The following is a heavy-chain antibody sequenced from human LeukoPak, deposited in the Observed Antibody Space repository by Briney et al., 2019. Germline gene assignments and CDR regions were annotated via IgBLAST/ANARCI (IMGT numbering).Heavy chain of an antibody. Sequence: GGSLRLSCAASGFTGSNNYVSWVRQAPGMGLEWVSAIHSSGATCYADSVKGRFTISRDTSKNTLYLQISSLRAEDTAVYYCAGQTYYDFWSGYSLWGQGTLVTVSS. J-gene: IGHJ4*02. D-gene: IGHD3-3*01. CDR1: GFTGSNNY. V-gene: IGHV3-53*01. CDR3: AGQTYYDFWSGYSL. CDR2: IHSSGAT.